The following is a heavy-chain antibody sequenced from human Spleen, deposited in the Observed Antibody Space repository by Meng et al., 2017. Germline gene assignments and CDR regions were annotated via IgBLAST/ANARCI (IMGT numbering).Heavy chain of an antibody. CDR3: ARDASYGSGSYYSWWFDP. V-gene: IGHV4-34*01. D-gene: IGHD3-10*01. CDR2: VNRNGGT. CDR1: GGSFSGYY. Sequence: SETLSLTCTVSGGSFSGYYWSWIRQPPGKGLEWIGEVNRNGGTSYNPSLKSRVTISVDTSKNQFSLKLSSVTAADTAVYYCARDASYGSGSYYSWWFDPWGQGTLVTVSS. J-gene: IGHJ5*02.